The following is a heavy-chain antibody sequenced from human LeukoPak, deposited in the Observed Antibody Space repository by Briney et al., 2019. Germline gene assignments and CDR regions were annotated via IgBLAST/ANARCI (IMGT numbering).Heavy chain of an antibody. V-gene: IGHV1-2*02. D-gene: IGHD2-2*01. J-gene: IGHJ4*02. CDR2: INPNSGVT. CDR3: ARGGSSTRFEEGDFDY. CDR1: GYTFTVYY. Sequence: ASVKVSCKASGYTFTVYYMHWVRQAPGQGLEWMGWINPNSGVTNYAQHFQGRVTATRDTSISTASMELSRLRSDDTAVYYCARGGSSTRFEEGDFDYWGQGTLVTVSS.